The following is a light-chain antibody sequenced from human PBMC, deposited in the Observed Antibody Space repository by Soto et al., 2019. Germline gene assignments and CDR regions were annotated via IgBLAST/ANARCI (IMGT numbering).Light chain of an antibody. CDR1: TSDVGGYNF. CDR3: LSYTSSITWV. Sequence: QSVLTQPASVSGSPGQSITISCTGTTSDVGGYNFVSWYQQHPGKAPKLMIYEVSNRPSGVSHRFSGSKSGNTASLTISGLQAEDEADYYCLSYTSSITWVFGGGTTVTVL. J-gene: IGLJ3*02. CDR2: EVS. V-gene: IGLV2-14*01.